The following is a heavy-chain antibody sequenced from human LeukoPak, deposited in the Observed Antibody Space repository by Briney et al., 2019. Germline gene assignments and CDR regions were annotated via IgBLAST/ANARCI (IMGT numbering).Heavy chain of an antibody. D-gene: IGHD1-1*01. Sequence: ASVKVSCKVSGYTLTELSMHWVRQAPGKGLEWMGGFDPEDGETIYAQKFQGRVTMTEDTSTDTAYMELSSLRSEDTAVYYCATVEPERRHVAWFDPWGQGTLVTVSS. J-gene: IGHJ5*02. CDR1: GYTLTELS. CDR3: ATVEPERRHVAWFDP. CDR2: FDPEDGET. V-gene: IGHV1-24*01.